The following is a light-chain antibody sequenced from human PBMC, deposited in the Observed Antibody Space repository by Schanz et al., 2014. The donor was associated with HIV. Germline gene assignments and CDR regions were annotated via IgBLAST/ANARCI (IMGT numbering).Light chain of an antibody. J-gene: IGLJ3*02. V-gene: IGLV3-21*04. CDR2: YDS. CDR3: QVWDSSSGV. Sequence: SYELTQPPSVSVAPGKTARITCGGNNIGSTSVHWYQQKPGQAPVLVIYYDSDRPSGIPERFSGSNSGNTATLTISRVEAGDEADYYCQVWDSSSGVFGGGTKLTVL. CDR1: NIGSTS.